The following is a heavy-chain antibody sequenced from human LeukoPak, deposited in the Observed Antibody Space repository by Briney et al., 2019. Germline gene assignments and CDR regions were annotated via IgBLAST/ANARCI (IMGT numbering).Heavy chain of an antibody. CDR1: GLIFSCYD. Sequence: GGSLRLSCVGSGLIFSCYDMGWVRQARGKGLEWVSSISRAGDRTYYEDSVKGRFTISRDNSRNTMYLQMNSLRAEDTAVYYCARGESLAFDVWGQGTMVTVSS. J-gene: IGHJ3*01. CDR2: ISRAGDRT. V-gene: IGHV3-23*01. CDR3: ARGESLAFDV.